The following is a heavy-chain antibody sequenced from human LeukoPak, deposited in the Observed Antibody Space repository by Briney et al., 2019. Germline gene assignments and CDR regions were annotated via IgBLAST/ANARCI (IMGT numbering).Heavy chain of an antibody. D-gene: IGHD2-2*01. Sequence: GGSLRLSCTAFGFTFGENAMIWFRQSPGKGLEWVSLSRSRAHGETTEYAASVMGRFTMSRDDSKNIAYLQMNSLETKDTAVYYCSRVERSSINNYYYYMAVWGKGTSVTVSS. V-gene: IGHV3-49*03. J-gene: IGHJ6*03. CDR2: SRSRAHGETT. CDR3: SRVERSSINNYYYYMAV. CDR1: GFTFGENA.